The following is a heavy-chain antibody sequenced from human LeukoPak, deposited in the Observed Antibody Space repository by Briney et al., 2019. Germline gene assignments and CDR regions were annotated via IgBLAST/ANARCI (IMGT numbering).Heavy chain of an antibody. CDR2: ISASSSVR. V-gene: IGHV3-48*04. J-gene: IGHJ4*02. CDR3: ARDRGGSYSEIDY. Sequence: GGSLRLTCTASGFTFNSYSLNWVRQAPGTGLEWVSFISASSSVRYYADSVKGRFAISRDNAKNSLYLQMSSLRAEDTAVYYCARDRGGSYSEIDYWGQGTLVTVSS. D-gene: IGHD1-26*01. CDR1: GFTFNSYS.